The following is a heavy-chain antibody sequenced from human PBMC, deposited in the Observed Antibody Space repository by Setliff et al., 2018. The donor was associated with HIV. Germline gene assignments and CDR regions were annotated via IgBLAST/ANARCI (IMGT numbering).Heavy chain of an antibody. CDR3: AKDQAVVTPRYDAFDI. CDR2: ISAGGGST. V-gene: IGHV3-23*01. Sequence: PRLSCAASGFTFSTYAMSWVRQAPGKGLAWVSAISAGGGSTYYAYSVKGRFTISRDNSKNTLYLQMNSLRAEDTAVYYCAKDQAVVTPRYDAFDIWGQGTMVTVSS. CDR1: GFTFSTYA. D-gene: IGHD2-15*01. J-gene: IGHJ3*02.